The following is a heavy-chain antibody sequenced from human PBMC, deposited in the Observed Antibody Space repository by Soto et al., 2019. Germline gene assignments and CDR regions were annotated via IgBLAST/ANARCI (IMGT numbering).Heavy chain of an antibody. CDR2: FFYNKNT. CDR3: ARHVEWEIFYYFEH. D-gene: IGHD1-26*01. J-gene: IGHJ4*02. Sequence: PSETLSLTCTVSGASISSTSSYWGWVRQSPGKGLEWIGSFFYNKNTYYNPSLKSRVPISVDTSKMQFSLNLTSVTAADTAVYYCARHVEWEIFYYFEHWGQGTPVTVSS. CDR1: GASISSTSSY. V-gene: IGHV4-39*01.